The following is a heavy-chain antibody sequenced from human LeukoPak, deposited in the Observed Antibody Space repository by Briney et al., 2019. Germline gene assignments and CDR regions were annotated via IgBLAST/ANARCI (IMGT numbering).Heavy chain of an antibody. CDR2: INHSGST. V-gene: IGHV4-34*01. D-gene: IGHD3-3*01. CDR3: ARLIWSGYYLPDY. Sequence: SETLSLTCAVYGGSFSGYYWSWMRQPPGKGLEWIGEINHSGSTNYNPSLKSRVTISVDTSKNQFSLKLGSVTAADTAVYYCARLIWSGYYLPDYWGQGTLVTVSS. CDR1: GGSFSGYY. J-gene: IGHJ4*02.